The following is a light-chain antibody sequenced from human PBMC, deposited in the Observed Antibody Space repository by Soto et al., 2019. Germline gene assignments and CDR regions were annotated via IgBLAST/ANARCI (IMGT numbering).Light chain of an antibody. V-gene: IGLV2-11*01. CDR2: DVT. CDR3: SSLAGGYAYLL. CDR1: SSDGGSYNY. J-gene: IGLJ2*01. Sequence: QYALTQPRSVSGSPGQSVTISCTGTSSDGGSYNYVSWYQQHPRKVPKLIIYDVTERPSGVPDRFSGSNSGNTASLTISGLQADDEADYYCSSLAGGYAYLLFGGGTQLTVL.